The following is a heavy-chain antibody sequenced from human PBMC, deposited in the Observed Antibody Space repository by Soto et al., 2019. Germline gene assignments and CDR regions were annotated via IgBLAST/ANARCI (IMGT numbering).Heavy chain of an antibody. CDR2: IYYTGST. D-gene: IGHD2-15*01. V-gene: IGHV4-59*12. CDR1: SGSISTYY. J-gene: IGHJ5*02. Sequence: SETLSLTCTVSSGSISTYYWSWIRQPPGKGLEWIGYIYYTGSTNYNPSLKSRVTISVDTSKNQFSLKLSSVTAADTAVYYCARGRRIFPPKWFDHWGQGTLVTVS. CDR3: ARGRRIFPPKWFDH.